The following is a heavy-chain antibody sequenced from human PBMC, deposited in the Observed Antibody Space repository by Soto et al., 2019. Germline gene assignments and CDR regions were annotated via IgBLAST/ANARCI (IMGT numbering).Heavy chain of an antibody. D-gene: IGHD3-16*01. J-gene: IGHJ3*02. CDR2: INDGNGNT. CDR3: AMDPQIGDAVQVFYM. V-gene: IGHV1-3*01. Sequence: QVQLVHSGAELKKTGSSVKASCRAAGFTFTNYAMHWVPQAPGHRLEWMGWINDGNGNTKYSQKFQGRVPITRDTSANTACMELSSLRSAVTAMYYCAMDPQIGDAVQVFYMWCQGTRVAVSS. CDR1: GFTFTNYA.